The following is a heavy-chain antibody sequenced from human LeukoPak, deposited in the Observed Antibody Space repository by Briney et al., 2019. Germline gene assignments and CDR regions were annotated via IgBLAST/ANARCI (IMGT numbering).Heavy chain of an antibody. CDR2: IYHSGST. J-gene: IGHJ6*03. D-gene: IGHD4-17*01. Sequence: PSETLSLTCTVSGGSISSYYWSWVRQPPGKGLEWIGEIYHSGSTNYNPSLKSRVTISVDKSKNQFSLKLSSVTAADTAVYYCAREAGDYYYYYYMDVWGKGTTVTVSS. CDR1: GGSISSYY. CDR3: AREAGDYYYYYYMDV. V-gene: IGHV4-59*12.